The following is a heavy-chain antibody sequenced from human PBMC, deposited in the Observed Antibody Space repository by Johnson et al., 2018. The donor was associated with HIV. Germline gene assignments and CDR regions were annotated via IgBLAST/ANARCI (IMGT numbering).Heavy chain of an antibody. J-gene: IGHJ3*02. V-gene: IGHV3-33*01. D-gene: IGHD5-18*01. CDR1: GFTFSGYA. CDR3: ARVEYSYGNSHGFDI. CDR2: IWYDGSNK. Sequence: VQLVESGGGVVQPGKSLRLSCAASGFTFSGYAIHWVRQAPGKGLEWVAVIWYDGSNKYYADSVKGRFTISRDNSKNTLYLQMNSVRVEDTAVYYCARVEYSYGNSHGFDIWGQGTMVTVSS.